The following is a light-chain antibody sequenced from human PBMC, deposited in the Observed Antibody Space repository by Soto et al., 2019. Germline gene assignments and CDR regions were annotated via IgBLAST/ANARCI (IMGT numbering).Light chain of an antibody. V-gene: IGKV3-20*01. CDR2: GAS. CDR3: YQYGSSPPT. J-gene: IGKJ1*01. Sequence: EIVLTQSPGTLSLSPGERATLSCRASQSVSNNYLAWYQQKPGQAPRLLIYGASNRATGIPDRFSGSGSGTDFTLTISGLEPEDFVVFYCYQYGSSPPTFGQGTKVDIK. CDR1: QSVSNNY.